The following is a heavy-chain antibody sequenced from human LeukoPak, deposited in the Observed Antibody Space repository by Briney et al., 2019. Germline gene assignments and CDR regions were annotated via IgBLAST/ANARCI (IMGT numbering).Heavy chain of an antibody. CDR3: ARDRTGAWYFDL. CDR1: GYTFTGYY. J-gene: IGHJ2*01. D-gene: IGHD3/OR15-3a*01. V-gene: IGHV1-2*02. Sequence: GASVTVSCKASGYTFTGYYMHWVRQAPGQGREWMGWINPNSGGTNYAQRFQGRVTMTRDTSISTAYMELSRLRSDDTAVYYCARDRTGAWYFDLWGRGTLVTVSS. CDR2: INPNSGGT.